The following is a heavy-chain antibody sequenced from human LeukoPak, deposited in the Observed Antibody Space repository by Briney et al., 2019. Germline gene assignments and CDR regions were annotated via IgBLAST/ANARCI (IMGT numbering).Heavy chain of an antibody. CDR3: GRDRFGYSDY. D-gene: IGHD3-22*01. J-gene: IGHJ4*02. Sequence: GGSLRLSCAASGFTFSNYWMSWVRQAPGKGLEWVANIKPDGSEKYYVDSVKGRLTISRDNAKNSLYLQINSLRADDTAVYYCGRDRFGYSDYWGQGTLVTVSS. CDR1: GFTFSNYW. V-gene: IGHV3-7*01. CDR2: IKPDGSEK.